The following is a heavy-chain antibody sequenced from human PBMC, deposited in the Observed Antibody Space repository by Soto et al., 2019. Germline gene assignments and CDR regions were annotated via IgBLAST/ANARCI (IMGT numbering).Heavy chain of an antibody. CDR3: CWAGTGWGMDV. J-gene: IGHJ6*02. D-gene: IGHD3-9*01. Sequence: ASVKVSCKVSGYTLTELSMHWVRQAPGKGLEWMGGFDPEDGETIYAQKFQGRVTMTKDTSADTAYMELSSLRSEDTAVYYCCWAGTGWGMDVWGQGTTVTVSS. V-gene: IGHV1-24*01. CDR2: FDPEDGET. CDR1: GYTLTELS.